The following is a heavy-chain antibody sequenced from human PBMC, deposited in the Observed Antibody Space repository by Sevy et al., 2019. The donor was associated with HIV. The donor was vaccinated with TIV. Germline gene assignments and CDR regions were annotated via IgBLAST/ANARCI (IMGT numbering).Heavy chain of an antibody. D-gene: IGHD7-27*01. CDR1: GFTFSSYA. J-gene: IGHJ4*02. CDR2: ISYDGSNK. CDR3: ARVAGPLTGPVYIDY. V-gene: IGHV3-30-3*01. Sequence: GGSLRLSCAASGFTFSSYAMHWVRQAPGKGLEWVAVISYDGSNKYYADSVKGRFTISRDNSKNTLYLQMNSLRAEDTAVYYCARVAGPLTGPVYIDYWGQGTLVTVSS.